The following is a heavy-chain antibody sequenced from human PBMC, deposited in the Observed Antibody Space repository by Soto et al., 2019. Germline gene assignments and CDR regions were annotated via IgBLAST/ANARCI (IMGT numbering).Heavy chain of an antibody. CDR1: GFIFSDFS. J-gene: IGHJ6*02. V-gene: IGHV3-21*01. D-gene: IGHD1-1*01. CDR2: IGSSGGNS. CDR3: AREKRHNSLGGRFGMDV. Sequence: EVQLVESGGGLVKPGGSLRLSCAVSGFIFSDFSMNWVRQAPGKGLEWVASIGSSGGNSFYADSVKGRFIISRDNAKTSLDLQINNLRAEDTAVYYCAREKRHNSLGGRFGMDVWGQGTTVTVS.